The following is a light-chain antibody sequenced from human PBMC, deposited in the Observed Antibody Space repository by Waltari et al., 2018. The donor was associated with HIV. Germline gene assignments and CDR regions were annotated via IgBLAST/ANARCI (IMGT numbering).Light chain of an antibody. CDR2: SAS. V-gene: IGKV1-39*01. CDR3: QQSFSTPIT. J-gene: IGKJ5*01. CDR1: QTIDTD. Sequence: DIQMTQSPSSLSASVGDRVTITCRASQTIDTDLNWYKQRPGEAPYLLIYSASSLQSGVPSRVSGSGSGTDFTPIINSLQPEDFATYYCQQSFSTPITFGQGTRL.